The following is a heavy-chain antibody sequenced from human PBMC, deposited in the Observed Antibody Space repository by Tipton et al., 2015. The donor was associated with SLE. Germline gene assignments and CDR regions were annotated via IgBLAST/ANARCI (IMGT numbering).Heavy chain of an antibody. CDR3: ATTIAARFDY. V-gene: IGHV4-31*03. Sequence: TLSLTCTVSGGSIGSGGYYWSWTRQHPGKGLEWIGYIYYSGSTYYNPSLKSRVTISVDTSKNQFSLKLSSVTAADTAVYYCATTIAARFDYWGQGTLVTVSS. D-gene: IGHD6-6*01. CDR1: GGSIGSGGYY. J-gene: IGHJ4*02. CDR2: IYYSGST.